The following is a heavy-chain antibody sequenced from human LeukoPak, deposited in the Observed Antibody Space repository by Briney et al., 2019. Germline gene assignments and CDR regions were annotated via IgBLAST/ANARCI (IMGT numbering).Heavy chain of an antibody. CDR3: ARVLNYDFWSGLNY. J-gene: IGHJ4*02. V-gene: IGHV1-8*01. CDR2: MNPNSGNA. CDR1: GYTFTSYD. D-gene: IGHD3-3*01. Sequence: ASVKVSCKASGYTFTSYDINWVRLATGQGLEWMGWMNPNSGNAGYAQKFQGRVTMTRNTSKSTAYMELSSLRSEDTAVYYCARVLNYDFWSGLNYWGQGTLVTVSS.